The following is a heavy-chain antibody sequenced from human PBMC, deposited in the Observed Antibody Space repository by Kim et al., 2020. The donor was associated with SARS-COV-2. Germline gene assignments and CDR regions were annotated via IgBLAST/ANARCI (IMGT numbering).Heavy chain of an antibody. V-gene: IGHV3-11*05. Sequence: GGSLRLSCAASGFTFSDYYMSWIRQAPGKGLEWVSYISSSSSYTNYADSVKGRFTISRDNAKNSLYLQMNSLRAEDTAVYYCARDLYYDSSGYLYYFDYWGQGTLVTVSS. CDR3: ARDLYYDSSGYLYYFDY. J-gene: IGHJ4*02. CDR1: GFTFSDYY. D-gene: IGHD3-22*01. CDR2: ISSSSSYT.